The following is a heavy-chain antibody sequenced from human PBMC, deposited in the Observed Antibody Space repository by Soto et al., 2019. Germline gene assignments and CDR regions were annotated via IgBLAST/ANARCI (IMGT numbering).Heavy chain of an antibody. CDR1: GDSMTRGSYY. CDR2: SFYEGNI. V-gene: IGHV4-61*05. Sequence: PSETLSLTCVVSGDSMTRGSYYWAWLRQPPGKGLEWIGESFYEGNIIYNPSLKSRVTISADKSRNQLSLELRSVTAADTALYYCARDHQSGESWSFDYWGQGILVTVSS. J-gene: IGHJ4*02. D-gene: IGHD6-13*01. CDR3: ARDHQSGESWSFDY.